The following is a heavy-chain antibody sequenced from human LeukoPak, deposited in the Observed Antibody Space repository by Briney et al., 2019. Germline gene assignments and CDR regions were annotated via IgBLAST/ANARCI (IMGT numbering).Heavy chain of an antibody. D-gene: IGHD2-15*01. CDR1: GFTFNSHW. J-gene: IGHJ4*02. CDR2: ISSDGRDT. Sequence: GGSLRLSYAASGFTFNSHWMHWVRQAPGKGLVWLSRISSDGRDTGYADSVKGRFTISRDNAKNTLYLQVNSLRAEDTAVYYCARCSYSGGSCPDYWGQGTLVTVSS. V-gene: IGHV3-74*01. CDR3: ARCSYSGGSCPDY.